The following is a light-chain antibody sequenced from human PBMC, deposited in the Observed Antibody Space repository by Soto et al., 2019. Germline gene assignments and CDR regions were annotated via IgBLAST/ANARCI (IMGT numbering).Light chain of an antibody. CDR3: QQYNKWPAEIT. CDR2: GAS. CDR1: QSVRTK. J-gene: IGKJ5*01. Sequence: ETVMTQSPATLSVSPGERATLSCWSSQSVRTKLAWYQQKPGQAPRLLIYGASSRATGIPARFSGSGSGTEFTLTISSLQSEDSGVYYCQQYNKWPAEITFGQGTLLEIK. V-gene: IGKV3D-15*01.